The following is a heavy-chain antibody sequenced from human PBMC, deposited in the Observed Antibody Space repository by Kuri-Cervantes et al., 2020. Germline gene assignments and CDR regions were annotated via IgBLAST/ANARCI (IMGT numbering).Heavy chain of an antibody. CDR1: GLIFSTYG. J-gene: IGHJ3*02. Sequence: GGSLRLSCAASGLIFSTYGMHWVRQAPGKGLEWVAVISFDGTKTDYADSVKGRFTISRDNAKNALFLQMSSLRDDDTAVYYCAREYFIRAEDAFDIWGQGTMVTVSS. D-gene: IGHD3-10*01. V-gene: IGHV3-30-3*01. CDR3: AREYFIRAEDAFDI. CDR2: ISFDGTKT.